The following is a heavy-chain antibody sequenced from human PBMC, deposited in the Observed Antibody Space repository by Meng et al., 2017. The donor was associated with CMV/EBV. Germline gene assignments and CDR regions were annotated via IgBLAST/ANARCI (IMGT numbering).Heavy chain of an antibody. V-gene: IGHV3-74*01. CDR3: ARSRSGGGWHYFDY. D-gene: IGHD6-19*01. CDR2: INSDGSST. J-gene: IGHJ4*02. CDR1: GFTFSSYW. Sequence: GESLKISCAASGFTFSSYWMHWVRQAPGKGLVWVSRINSDGSSTSYADSVKGRFTISRDNAKNSLYLQMNSLRAEDTAVYYCARSRSGGGWHYFDYWGQGTLVTVSS.